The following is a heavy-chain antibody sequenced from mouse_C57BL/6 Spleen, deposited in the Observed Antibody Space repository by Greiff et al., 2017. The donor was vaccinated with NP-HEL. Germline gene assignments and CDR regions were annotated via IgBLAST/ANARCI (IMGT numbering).Heavy chain of an antibody. Sequence: VQLQQPGAELVKPGASVKMSCKASGYTFTSYWITWVKQRPGQGLAGIGDIYPGSGSTNYNEKFKSKATLTVDTSSSTAYMQLSSLTSEDSAVYYCARGGTAWFAYWGQGTLVTVSA. CDR3: ARGGTAWFAY. V-gene: IGHV1-55*01. CDR1: GYTFTSYW. D-gene: IGHD3-3*01. CDR2: IYPGSGST. J-gene: IGHJ3*01.